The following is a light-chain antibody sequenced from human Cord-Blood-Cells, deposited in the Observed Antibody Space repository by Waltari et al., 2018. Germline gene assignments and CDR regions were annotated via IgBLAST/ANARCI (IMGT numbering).Light chain of an antibody. CDR1: QSVSSSY. CDR2: GAS. J-gene: IGKJ5*01. CDR3: QQYGSAPIT. V-gene: IGKV3-20*01. Sequence: EIVLTQSPGTLSLSPGERATLSCRASQSVSSSYLAWYQQKPGQAPRLLIYGASSRATGIPDRCSGSGSGTDFTLTISRLVPEDFAVYYCQQYGSAPITFGQGTRLEIK.